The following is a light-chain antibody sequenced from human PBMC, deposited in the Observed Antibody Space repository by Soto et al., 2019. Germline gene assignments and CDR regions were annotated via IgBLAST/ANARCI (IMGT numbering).Light chain of an antibody. Sequence: DIVLTQSPGSLSLSPGEKASLSFSASQNVETFLAFYQQRPGHSPRPLIYDASGSVTGMPARFSGSGSGTDFTLTINGLEPEDFGVYYCQQRYNWPVTFGAGTKVDIK. CDR2: DAS. CDR3: QQRYNWPVT. CDR1: QNVETF. V-gene: IGKV3-11*01. J-gene: IGKJ3*01.